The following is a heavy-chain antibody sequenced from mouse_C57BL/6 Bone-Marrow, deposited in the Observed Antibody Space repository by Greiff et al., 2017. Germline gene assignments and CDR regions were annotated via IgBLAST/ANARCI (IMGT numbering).Heavy chain of an antibody. CDR2: ISDGGSYT. Sequence: EVQLVESGGGLVKPGGSLKLSCAASGFTFSSYAMSWVRQTPEKRLEWVATISDGGSYTYYPDNVKGRFTISRDNAKNNLYLQMSHLKSEDTAMYYCARGGDYDDGPYYAMDYWGQGTSVTVSS. V-gene: IGHV5-4*01. CDR1: GFTFSSYA. D-gene: IGHD2-4*01. J-gene: IGHJ4*01. CDR3: ARGGDYDDGPYYAMDY.